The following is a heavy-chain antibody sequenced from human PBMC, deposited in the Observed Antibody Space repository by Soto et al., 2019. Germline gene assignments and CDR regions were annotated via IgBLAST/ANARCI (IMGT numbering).Heavy chain of an antibody. CDR2: IYATGTT. CDR1: GASISGFY. CDR3: VRDGTKTLREWFDP. V-gene: IGHV4-4*07. Sequence: SETLSLTCSVSGASISGFYWSWIRKSAGKGLEWVGRIYATGTTDYNPSLKSRVMMSVDTSKKQFSLKLRSVTAADTAVYYCVRDGTKTLREWFDPWGQGISVTVS. J-gene: IGHJ5*02. D-gene: IGHD1-1*01.